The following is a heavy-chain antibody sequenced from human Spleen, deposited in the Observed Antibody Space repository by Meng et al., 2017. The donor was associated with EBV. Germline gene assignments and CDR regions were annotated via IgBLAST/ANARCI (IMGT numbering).Heavy chain of an antibody. CDR1: EYTFTDYA. J-gene: IGHJ4*02. CDR3: ARDADYVWGSYRYMLDY. D-gene: IGHD3-16*02. CDR2: INPNSGGT. V-gene: IGHV1-2*06. Sequence: QVQLVQSGAEVKKPGASVKVSCKASEYTFTDYAVHWVRQAPGQGLEWMGRINPNSGGTNYAQKFQGRVTMTRDTSITTAYMELSRLKSDDTAVYYCARDADYVWGSYRYMLDYWGQGSLVTVAS.